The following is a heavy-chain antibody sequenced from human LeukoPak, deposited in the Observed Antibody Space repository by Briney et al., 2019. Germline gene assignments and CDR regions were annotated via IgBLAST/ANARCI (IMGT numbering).Heavy chain of an antibody. CDR2: MNPNSGNT. J-gene: IGHJ6*02. CDR3: ARKGSEYYYYGMDV. V-gene: IGHV1-8*01. D-gene: IGHD2-15*01. CDR1: GYTFTSYD. Sequence: GESLKISCKASGYTFTSYDINWVRQATGQGLEWMGWMNPNSGNTGYAQKFQGRVTMTRNTSISTAYMELSSLRSEDTAVYYCARKGSEYYYYGMDVWGQGTTVTVSS.